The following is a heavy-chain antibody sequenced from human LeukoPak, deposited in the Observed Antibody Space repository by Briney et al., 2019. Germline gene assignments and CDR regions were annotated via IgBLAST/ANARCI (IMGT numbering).Heavy chain of an antibody. J-gene: IGHJ3*02. D-gene: IGHD3-3*01. CDR1: GDSVSSNSAA. V-gene: IGHV6-1*01. Sequence: SQTLSLTCAISGDSVSSNSAAWNWIRQSPSRGLEWLGRTYYRSKWYNDYAVSVKSRITINPDTSKNQFSLQLNSVTPEDTAVYYCARDGIVLRFLEWLRDDAFDIWGQGTMVTVSS. CDR2: TYYRSKWYN. CDR3: ARDGIVLRFLEWLRDDAFDI.